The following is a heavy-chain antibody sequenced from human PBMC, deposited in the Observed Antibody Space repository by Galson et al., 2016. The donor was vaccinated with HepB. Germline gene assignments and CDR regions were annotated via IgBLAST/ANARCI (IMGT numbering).Heavy chain of an antibody. D-gene: IGHD2-2*01. V-gene: IGHV4-4*02. CDR2: IYHTGTS. J-gene: IGHJ5*02. Sequence: SETLSLTCTVSGASINNSNWWTWVRQAPGKGLEWIGEIYHTGTSNNNPFLNSRFTLSIDKSRNQFSLNLTSVTAADTAVYYCARAAVVPGARMVFDPWGQAMLVTVSS. CDR3: ARAAVVPGARMVFDP. CDR1: GASINNSNW.